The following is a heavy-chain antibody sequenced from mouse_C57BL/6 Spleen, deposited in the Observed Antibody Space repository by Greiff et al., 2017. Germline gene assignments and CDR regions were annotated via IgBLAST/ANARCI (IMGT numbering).Heavy chain of an antibody. V-gene: IGHV1-64*01. J-gene: IGHJ1*03. Sequence: VQLQQPGAELVKPGASVKLSCKASGYTFTSYWMHWVKQRPGQGLEWIGMIHPNSGSTNYKAKFKSKATLTVDKSSSTAYMQLSSLTSEDSAVYYCARGDSSSTGYFDVWGTGTTVTVSS. CDR1: GYTFTSYW. CDR2: IHPNSGST. CDR3: ARGDSSSTGYFDV. D-gene: IGHD1-1*01.